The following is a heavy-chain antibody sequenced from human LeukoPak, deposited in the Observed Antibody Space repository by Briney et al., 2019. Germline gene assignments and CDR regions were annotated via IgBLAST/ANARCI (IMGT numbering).Heavy chain of an antibody. CDR2: ISSSGSTI. CDR1: AFTFSSYS. Sequence: GGSLRLSCAASAFTFSSYSMNWVRQAPGKGLEWVSYISSSGSTIYYADSVKGRFTISRDNAKNSLYLQMNSLRAEDTAVYYCAELGITMIGGVWGKGTTVTISS. CDR3: AELGITMIGGV. V-gene: IGHV3-48*04. J-gene: IGHJ6*04. D-gene: IGHD3-10*02.